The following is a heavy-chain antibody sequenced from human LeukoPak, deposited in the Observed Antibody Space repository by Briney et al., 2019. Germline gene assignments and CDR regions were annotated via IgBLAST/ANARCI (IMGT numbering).Heavy chain of an antibody. CDR2: INPNSGGT. J-gene: IGHJ4*02. CDR3: ARAADYYDSSGYYRVFDY. D-gene: IGHD3-22*01. CDR1: GYTFIGYY. Sequence: ASVKVSCKASGYTFIGYYMHWVRQAPGQGLEWMGWINPNSGGTNYAQKFQGRVTMTRDTSISTAYMELSRLRSDDTAVYYCARAADYYDSSGYYRVFDYWGQGTLVTVSS. V-gene: IGHV1-2*02.